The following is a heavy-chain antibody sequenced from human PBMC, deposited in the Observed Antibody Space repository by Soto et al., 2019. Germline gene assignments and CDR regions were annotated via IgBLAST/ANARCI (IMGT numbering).Heavy chain of an antibody. J-gene: IGHJ4*02. CDR1: GGTFSSYT. Sequence: QVQLVQSGAEVKKPGSSVKVSCKASGGTFSSYTISWVRQAPGQGLEWMGRIIPILGIANYAQKFQGRVTITADKSTSRAYMELSRLRSEDTAVYYFAMEDCSSTSCYREYWGQGTLGTVSS. V-gene: IGHV1-69*02. CDR3: AMEDCSSTSCYREY. CDR2: IIPILGIA. D-gene: IGHD2-2*02.